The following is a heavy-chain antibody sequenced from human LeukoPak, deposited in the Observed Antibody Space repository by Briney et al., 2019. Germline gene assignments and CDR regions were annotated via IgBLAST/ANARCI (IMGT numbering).Heavy chain of an antibody. CDR3: ARTREDIVLMVYARPEFDY. J-gene: IGHJ4*02. CDR1: GGSISSSSYY. V-gene: IGHV4-39*01. CDR2: IYYSGST. D-gene: IGHD2-8*01. Sequence: MSSETLSLICTVSGGSISSSSYYWGWIRQPPGKGLEWIGSIYYSGSTYYNPSLKSRVTISVDTSKNQFSLKLSSVTAADTAVYYCARTREDIVLMVYARPEFDYWGQGTLVTVSS.